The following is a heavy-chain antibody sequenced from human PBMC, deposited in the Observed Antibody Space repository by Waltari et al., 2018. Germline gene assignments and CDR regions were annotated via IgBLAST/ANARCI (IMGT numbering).Heavy chain of an antibody. V-gene: IGHV3-21*01. CDR3: ASGNNPSVSG. J-gene: IGHJ4*02. Sequence: EVQLVESGGGLVKPGGSLRLSCAASGFTFSSYSMNWVRQAPGKGLEWVLSISSSSSYIYYADSVKGRFTISRDNAKNSLYLQMNSLRAEDTAVYYCASGNNPSVSGWGQGTLVTVSS. CDR1: GFTFSSYS. CDR2: ISSSSSYI. D-gene: IGHD1-1*01.